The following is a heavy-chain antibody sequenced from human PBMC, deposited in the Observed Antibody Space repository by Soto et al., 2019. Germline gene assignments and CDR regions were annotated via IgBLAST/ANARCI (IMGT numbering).Heavy chain of an antibody. CDR2: VNPSGGHT. CDR1: GDTFTDYY. D-gene: IGHD2-21*02. J-gene: IGHJ4*02. V-gene: IGHV1-46*01. CDR3: ARGGHVVVVTAALDY. Sequence: QVQLVQSGAEVKKPGASVKVSCKASGDTFTDYYIHWVRQAPGQGLEWMGTVNPSGGHTTYAQHCMGRMTMTRDTSTSTLYKELTSLTSEDTAIYYCARGGHVVVVTAALDYWGQGTIVTVSS.